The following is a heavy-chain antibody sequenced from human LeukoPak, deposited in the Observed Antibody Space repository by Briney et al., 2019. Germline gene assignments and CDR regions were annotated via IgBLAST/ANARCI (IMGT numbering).Heavy chain of an antibody. D-gene: IGHD3-10*01. V-gene: IGHV3-23*01. CDR3: AKVRGFMVRGVNREAYNWLDP. Sequence: PGGSLRLSCAASGFTFSSYAMSWVRQAPGKGLEWVSAISGSGGSTYYADSVKGRFTISRDNSKNTLYLQMTNLRAEDKAVYFCAKVRGFMVRGVNREAYNWLDPWGQGTLVTVSS. J-gene: IGHJ5*02. CDR2: ISGSGGST. CDR1: GFTFSSYA.